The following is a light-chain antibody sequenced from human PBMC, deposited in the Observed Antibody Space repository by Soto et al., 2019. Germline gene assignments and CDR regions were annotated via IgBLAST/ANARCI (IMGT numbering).Light chain of an antibody. Sequence: DIVMTQSPDSLAVSLGERATINCKSSQSVLYSSNNKNYLAWYQQKPGQPPKLLIYWASTRESGVPDRFSGSGSGTDFTLPISSLQAEDAAVYYCQQYYSTPPLTFGGGTKGEIK. CDR3: QQYYSTPPLT. CDR2: WAS. CDR1: QSVLYSSNNKNY. J-gene: IGKJ4*01. V-gene: IGKV4-1*01.